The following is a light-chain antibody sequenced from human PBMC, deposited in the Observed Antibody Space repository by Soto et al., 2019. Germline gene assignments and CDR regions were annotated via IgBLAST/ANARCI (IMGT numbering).Light chain of an antibody. J-gene: IGKJ5*01. V-gene: IGKV1-39*01. CDR3: QQSDSIPIT. Sequence: DIQMTQSASSLSASLGDRVSIPCRASQTITRNLNWYQQKPGTAPKLLIYAASTLQSGVPSRFSGSGYGTDFNLAISSLQPEDFATYYCQQSDSIPITFGQGTRLEIK. CDR1: QTITRN. CDR2: AAS.